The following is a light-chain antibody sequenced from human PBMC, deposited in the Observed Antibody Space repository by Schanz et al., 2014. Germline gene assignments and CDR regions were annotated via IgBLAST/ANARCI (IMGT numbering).Light chain of an antibody. CDR3: CSYAGSSTRVV. J-gene: IGLJ2*01. CDR2: DVN. Sequence: QSALTQPPSASGSPGQSVTISCTGTSSDVGGYNYVSWYQQHPGKAPKLMIFDVNQRPSGVPDRFSGSKSGNTASLTISGLQAEDEADYYCCSYAGSSTRVVFGGGTKLTVL. V-gene: IGLV2-8*01. CDR1: SSDVGGYNY.